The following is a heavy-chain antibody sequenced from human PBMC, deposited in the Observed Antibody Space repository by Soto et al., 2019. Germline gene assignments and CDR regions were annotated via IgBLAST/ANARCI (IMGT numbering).Heavy chain of an antibody. D-gene: IGHD4-17*01. V-gene: IGHV3-23*01. Sequence: CTAAEVTSTSHAPCHVSKNPGKGLEWVSSISASDDNTYYADSVRGRFTISRDNSKNTQFLQMNSLRAEDAAVYYCASRPPAVTGFVYWGQGTVVTVSS. CDR3: ASRPPAVTGFVY. CDR2: ISASDDNT. CDR1: EVTSTSHA. J-gene: IGHJ4*02.